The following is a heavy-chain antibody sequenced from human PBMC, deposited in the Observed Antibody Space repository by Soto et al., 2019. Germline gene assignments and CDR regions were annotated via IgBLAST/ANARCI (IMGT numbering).Heavy chain of an antibody. CDR2: IHFSGST. CDR3: ASGNAWEALLAY. CDR1: GASINSGGYY. V-gene: IGHV4-31*03. D-gene: IGHD1-26*01. J-gene: IGHJ4*02. Sequence: SETLSLTCTVSGASINSGGYYWSCMRQLPGKGLEWIGYIHFSGSTYYNPSLESRVTISLDTSQNQFSLKLSSVTAADTAVYYCASGNAWEALLAYWGQGTLVTVSS.